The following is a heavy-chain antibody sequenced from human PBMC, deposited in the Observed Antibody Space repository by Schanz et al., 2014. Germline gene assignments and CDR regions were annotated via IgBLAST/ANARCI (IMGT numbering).Heavy chain of an antibody. CDR1: GFTFSSYW. V-gene: IGHV3-74*01. J-gene: IGHJ5*02. D-gene: IGHD3-10*01. CDR3: ARPALWCGDNCFDP. Sequence: EVQLVESGGGLVQPGGSLRLSCAASGFTFSSYWMHWVRQVPGKGLVWVSRIKSDGSSTSYADAVKGRFTIARANAKNTLYLQMNSLRAEDTAVYYCARPALWCGDNCFDPWGQGTLVTVSS. CDR2: IKSDGSST.